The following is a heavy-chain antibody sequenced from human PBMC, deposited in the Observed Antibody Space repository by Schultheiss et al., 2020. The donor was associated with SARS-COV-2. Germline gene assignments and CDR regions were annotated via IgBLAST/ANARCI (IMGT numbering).Heavy chain of an antibody. CDR3: AKGGVVGATVYFDY. Sequence: GGSLRLSCSASGFTFSSYAMHWVRQAPGKGLEYVSAISSNGGSTYYADSVKGRFTISRDNSKNTLYLQMNSLRAEDTAVYYCAKGGVVGATVYFDYWGQGTLVTVSS. CDR2: ISSNGGST. CDR1: GFTFSSYA. J-gene: IGHJ4*02. D-gene: IGHD1-26*01. V-gene: IGHV3-64*04.